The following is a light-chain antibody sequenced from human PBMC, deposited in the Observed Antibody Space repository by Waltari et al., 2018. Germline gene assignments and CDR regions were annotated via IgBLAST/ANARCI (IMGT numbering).Light chain of an antibody. CDR3: CSYAGSYTWV. J-gene: IGLJ3*02. CDR2: NVS. CDR1: SSNVGCYNY. V-gene: IGLV2-11*01. Sequence: QSALTQPRSVSGSPGQSVPIPGPGTSSNVGCYNYVPWYQQHPGKAPKLMIYNVSKRPSGVPDRFSGSKSGNTASLTISGLQAEDEADYYCCSYAGSYTWVFGGGTKVTVL.